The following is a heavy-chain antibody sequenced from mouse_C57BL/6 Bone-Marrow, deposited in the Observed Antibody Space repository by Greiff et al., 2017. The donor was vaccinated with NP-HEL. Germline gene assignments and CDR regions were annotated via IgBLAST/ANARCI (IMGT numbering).Heavy chain of an antibody. CDR1: GYTFTSYW. D-gene: IGHD4-1*01. V-gene: IGHV1-59*01. CDR3: ASQLGRNY. Sequence: QVQLQQPGAELVRPGTSVKLSCKASGYTFTSYWMHWVKQRPGQGLEWIGVIDPSDSYTNYNQKFKGKATLTVDTSSITAYMQLSSLTSEDSAVYYCASQLGRNYWGQGTTLTVSS. CDR2: IDPSDSYT. J-gene: IGHJ2*01.